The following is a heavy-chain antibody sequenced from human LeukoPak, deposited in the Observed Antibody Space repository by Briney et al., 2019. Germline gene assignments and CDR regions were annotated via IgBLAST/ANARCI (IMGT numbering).Heavy chain of an antibody. V-gene: IGHV3-23*01. J-gene: IGHJ4*02. Sequence: QPGGSLRLSCAASGFTFSSSAMSWVRQAPGKGLEWVSSITGSGRGDSTNYADSVKGRFTISRDNSKSTLYLQMNSLRAEDTAIYYCAKSGSGYYIWGQGTLVTVSS. CDR2: ITGSGRGDST. CDR3: AKSGSGYYI. D-gene: IGHD3-3*01. CDR1: GFTFSSSA.